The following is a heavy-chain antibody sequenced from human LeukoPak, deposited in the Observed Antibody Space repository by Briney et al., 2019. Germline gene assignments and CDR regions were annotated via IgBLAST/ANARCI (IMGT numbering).Heavy chain of an antibody. D-gene: IGHD3-22*01. CDR2: IYYSGST. J-gene: IGHJ4*02. Sequence: SETLSLTCAVSGGSISSSNWWSWVRQPPGKGLEWIGSIYYSGSTYYNPSLKSRVTISVDTSKNQFSLKLSSVTAADTAVYYCARDYYYDSSGYYYFDYWGQGTLVTVSS. CDR1: GGSISSSNW. V-gene: IGHV4-4*02. CDR3: ARDYYYDSSGYYYFDY.